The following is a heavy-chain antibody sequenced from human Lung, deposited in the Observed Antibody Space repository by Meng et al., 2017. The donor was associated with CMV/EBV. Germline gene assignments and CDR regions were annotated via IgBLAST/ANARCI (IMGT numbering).Heavy chain of an antibody. CDR1: GFTFSDYY. CDR2: ISGSGYTT. V-gene: IGHV3-11*04. J-gene: IGHJ4*02. D-gene: IGHD3-3*01. CDR3: ATETFHDFGSGYVPFEY. Sequence: SCAASGFTFSDYYMTWIRQAPGKGLEWISYISGSGYTTYYADSVKGRFTISRDNAKDTLYLQMSSLRAEDTAVYYCATETFHDFGSGYVPFEYGXQGKXVTVSS.